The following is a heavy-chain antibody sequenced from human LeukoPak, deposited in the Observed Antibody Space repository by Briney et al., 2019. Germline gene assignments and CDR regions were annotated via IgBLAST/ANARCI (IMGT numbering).Heavy chain of an antibody. D-gene: IGHD1-14*01. CDR3: ARVGPWVNPDYYYYYMDV. V-gene: IGHV3-48*03. J-gene: IGHJ6*03. CDR2: ISSSGSTI. CDR1: GFTFSSYE. Sequence: GGSLRLSCAASGFTFSSYEMNWVRQAPGKGLEWVSYISSSGSTIYYADSVKGRFTISRDNAKNSLYLQMNSLRAEDTAVYYCARVGPWVNPDYYYYYMDVWGKGTTVTVSS.